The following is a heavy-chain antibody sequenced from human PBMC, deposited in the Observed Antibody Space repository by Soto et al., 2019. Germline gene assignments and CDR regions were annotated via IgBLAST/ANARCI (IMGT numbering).Heavy chain of an antibody. V-gene: IGHV3-33*01. D-gene: IGHD4-4*01. J-gene: IGHJ4*02. Sequence: PGGSLRLSCAASGFTFSSYGMHWVRQAPGKGLEWVAVIWYDGSNKYYADSVKGRFTISRDNSKNTLYLQMNSLRAEDTAVYYCARGGNYYYFDYWGQGTLVTVSS. CDR3: ARGGNYYYFDY. CDR1: GFTFSSYG. CDR2: IWYDGSNK.